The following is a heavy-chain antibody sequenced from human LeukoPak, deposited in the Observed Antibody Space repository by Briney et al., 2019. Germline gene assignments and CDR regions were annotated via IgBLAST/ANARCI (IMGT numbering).Heavy chain of an antibody. J-gene: IGHJ4*02. CDR3: ARAYYSDLTDYPYIGY. V-gene: IGHV3-33*01. Sequence: PGGSLRLSCAASGFTFSTYGMHWVRQAPGKGLEWVAVIRYDGNNKFYVDSVRGRFTISRDNSKNTLYLQMNSLRAEDTAVYYCARAYYSDLTDYPYIGYCGQGVLVTVSS. CDR2: IRYDGNNK. CDR1: GFTFSTYG. D-gene: IGHD3-22*01.